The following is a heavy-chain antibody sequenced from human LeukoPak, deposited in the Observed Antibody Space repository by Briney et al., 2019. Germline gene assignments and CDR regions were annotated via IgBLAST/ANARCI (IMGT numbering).Heavy chain of an antibody. J-gene: IGHJ4*02. CDR2: ISYDGTNK. CDR1: GFTFNYHG. CDR3: ARDLLLWLGELSWGFDH. D-gene: IGHD3-10*01. Sequence: GRSQRLSCAASGFTFNYHGMHWVRQAPGKGLEWVAGISYDGTNKHYADSVKGRFTISRDSSKNTLYLQMNSLRTEDTAVYFCARDLLLWLGELSWGFDHWGKGTLVTVSS. V-gene: IGHV3-30*03.